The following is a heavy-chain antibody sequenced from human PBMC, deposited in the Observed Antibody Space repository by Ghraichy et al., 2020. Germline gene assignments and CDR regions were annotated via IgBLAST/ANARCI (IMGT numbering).Heavy chain of an antibody. CDR1: GLTFSGYT. Sequence: GGSLRLSCAVSGLTFSGYTMKWVRQAQGKGLEWISFISNGDGTIYYADSVKGRFTISRDNAKNSLYLQMNSLRDEDTAVYYCATGGGTFWGQGTLVTVSS. V-gene: IGHV3-48*02. CDR2: ISNGDGTI. CDR3: ATGGGTF. D-gene: IGHD2-15*01. J-gene: IGHJ4*02.